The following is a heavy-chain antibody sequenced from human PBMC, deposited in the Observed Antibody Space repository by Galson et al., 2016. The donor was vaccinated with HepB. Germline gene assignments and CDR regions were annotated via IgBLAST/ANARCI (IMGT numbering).Heavy chain of an antibody. Sequence: SLRLSCAASGFTFSSYAMSWVRQAPGKGLEWVSGISDSSGNTHYADSVKGRFTISRDTAKSTLYLQINGLRVDDTAVYYCAKRGEAAVIAAKVGADFRGHGTLVIVSS. CDR1: GFTFSSYA. V-gene: IGHV3-23*01. D-gene: IGHD1-26*01. CDR2: ISDSSGNT. CDR3: AKRGEAAVIAAKVGADF. J-gene: IGHJ4*01.